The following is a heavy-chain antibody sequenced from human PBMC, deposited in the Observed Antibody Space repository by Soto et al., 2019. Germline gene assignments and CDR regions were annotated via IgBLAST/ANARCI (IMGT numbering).Heavy chain of an antibody. CDR1: GYSFTRYG. CDR2: ISAYNGNT. D-gene: IGHD2-15*01. Sequence: GESLKLSCTGSGYSFTRYGISWVRQAPGQGLEWMGWISAYNGNTNYAQKLQGRVTMTTDTSTSTAYMELRSLRSDDTAVYYCARVFPPLTVVVVAATRYFDYWGQGTLVTVSS. CDR3: ARVFPPLTVVVVAATRYFDY. V-gene: IGHV1-18*01. J-gene: IGHJ4*02.